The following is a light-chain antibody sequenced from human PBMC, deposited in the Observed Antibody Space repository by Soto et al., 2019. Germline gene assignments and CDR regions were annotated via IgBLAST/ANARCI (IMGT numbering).Light chain of an antibody. CDR1: QSVRSSY. CDR3: QQYGSSPPT. J-gene: IGKJ3*01. V-gene: IGKV3-20*01. CDR2: GAS. Sequence: EIVLTQSPGTLSLSPGERATLSCRASQSVRSSYLAWYQQKPGQAPRLLFYGASTRATGFPDRFSGSGSGTDFTLTISRLEPEDFALYHCQQYGSSPPTFGPGTKVDIK.